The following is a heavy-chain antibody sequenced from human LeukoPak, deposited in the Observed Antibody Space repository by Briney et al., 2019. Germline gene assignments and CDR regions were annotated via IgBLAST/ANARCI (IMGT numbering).Heavy chain of an antibody. CDR1: GYTFTGYY. V-gene: IGHV1-2*06. CDR2: INPNSGGT. CDR3: ASPRRNRKELLWFGETSHDAFDI. J-gene: IGHJ3*02. Sequence: ASVKVSCKVSGYTFTGYYMHWVRQAPGQGLEWMGRINPNSGGTNYAQKFQGRVTVTRDTSISTAYMELSRLRSDDTAVYYCASPRRNRKELLWFGETSHDAFDIWGQGTMVTVSS. D-gene: IGHD3-10*01.